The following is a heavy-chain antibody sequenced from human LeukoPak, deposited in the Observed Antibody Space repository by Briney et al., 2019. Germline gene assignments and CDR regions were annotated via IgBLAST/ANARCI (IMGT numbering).Heavy chain of an antibody. D-gene: IGHD6-13*01. CDR1: GFSFSGYW. CDR2: IKEDGSEK. J-gene: IGHJ6*04. V-gene: IGHV3-7*01. Sequence: GGSLRLSCAASGFSFSGYWMTWVRQAPGKGLEWVANIKEDGSEKYYADFVKGRFTISRDNSKNTLYLQMNSLRAEDTAVYYCARRGRIAAAGTNYYYGMDVWGKGTTVTVSS. CDR3: ARRGRIAAAGTNYYYGMDV.